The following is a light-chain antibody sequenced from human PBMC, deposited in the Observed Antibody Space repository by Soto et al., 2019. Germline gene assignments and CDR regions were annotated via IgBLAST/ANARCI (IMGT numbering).Light chain of an antibody. CDR2: DST. CDR1: QSIHTS. J-gene: IGKJ1*01. V-gene: IGKV3-11*01. Sequence: VLTQSPATLSLSPGERATLSCRASQSIHTSLAWYQQKSGKPPRLVIYDSTLRANGVPDRFGGSRSGTEFTLTINSLEPEDFALYYCQQRSSWPRTFGQGTKVDI. CDR3: QQRSSWPRT.